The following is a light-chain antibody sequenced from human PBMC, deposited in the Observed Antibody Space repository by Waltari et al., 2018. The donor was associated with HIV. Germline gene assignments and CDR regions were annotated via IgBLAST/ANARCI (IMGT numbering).Light chain of an antibody. CDR1: RSNIGSNT. V-gene: IGLV1-44*01. CDR2: SNN. J-gene: IGLJ1*01. Sequence: QSELTQPASVSGTPGQTVTFSCSGGRSNIGSNTVNWYRQFPGAAPKLLIYSNNQRPSGVPDRFSGSKSGTSASLAISGLQSGDEADYYCAAWDDSLNVYLFGPGTNATVL. CDR3: AAWDDSLNVYL.